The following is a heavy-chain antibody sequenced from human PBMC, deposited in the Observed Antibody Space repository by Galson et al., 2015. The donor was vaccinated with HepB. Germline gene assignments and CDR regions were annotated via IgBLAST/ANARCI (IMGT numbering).Heavy chain of an antibody. CDR3: TTERFLEWLLRQSGAFDI. V-gene: IGHV3-15*01. CDR2: IKSKTDGGTT. J-gene: IGHJ3*02. D-gene: IGHD3-3*01. CDR1: GFTFSNAW. Sequence: SLRLSCAASGFTFSNAWMSWVRQAPGKGLEWVGRIKSKTDGGTTDYAAPVKGRFTISRDDSKNTLYLQMNSLKTEDTAVYYCTTERFLEWLLRQSGAFDIWGQGTMVTVSS.